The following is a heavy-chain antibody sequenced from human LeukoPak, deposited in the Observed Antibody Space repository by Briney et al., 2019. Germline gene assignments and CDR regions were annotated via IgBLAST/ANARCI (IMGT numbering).Heavy chain of an antibody. CDR2: IDPSDSYT. CDR3: ARHYSNDAMDV. D-gene: IGHD4-11*01. Sequence: CKVSGDSFTSHWISLVRQMPGKGLEWMGRIDPSDSYTNYSPSFQGHVTISDDKSISTAYLQWSSLKASDTAMYYSARHYSNDAMDVWGQGTTVTVS. V-gene: IGHV5-10-1*01. J-gene: IGHJ6*02. CDR1: GDSFTSHW.